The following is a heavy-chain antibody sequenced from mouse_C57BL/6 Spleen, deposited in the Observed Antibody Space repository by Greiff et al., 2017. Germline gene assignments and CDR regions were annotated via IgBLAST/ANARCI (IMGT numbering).Heavy chain of an antibody. CDR1: GYTFTSYW. CDR2: IYPGSGST. D-gene: IGHD2-4*01. J-gene: IGHJ3*01. CDR3: ARGGLRRGGAWFAY. V-gene: IGHV1-55*01. Sequence: QLQQPGAELVKPGASVKMSCKASGYTFTSYWITWVKQRPGQGLEWIGDIYPGSGSTNYNEKFKSKATLTVDTSSSTAYMQLSSLTSEDSAVYYCARGGLRRGGAWFAYWGQGTLVTVSA.